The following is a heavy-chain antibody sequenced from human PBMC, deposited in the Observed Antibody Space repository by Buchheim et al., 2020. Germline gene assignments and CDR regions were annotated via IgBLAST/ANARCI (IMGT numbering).Heavy chain of an antibody. D-gene: IGHD4-11*01. J-gene: IGHJ6*02. CDR1: GYTFTTYY. CDR3: ARDYSNYVKGMDV. CDR2: ISPSGGST. V-gene: IGHV1-46*01. Sequence: QVQLVQSGTEVKKPGASVKVSCKASGYTFTTYYIHWVRQAPGQGLEWMGMISPSGGSTSYSQKFQGRVTMTRDQSTSTDYMELSSLRSEDTAVYYCARDYSNYVKGMDVWGQGTT.